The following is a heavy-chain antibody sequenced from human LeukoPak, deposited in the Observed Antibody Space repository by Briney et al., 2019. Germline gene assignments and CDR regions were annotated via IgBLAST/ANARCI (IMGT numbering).Heavy chain of an antibody. CDR2: IYYSGST. D-gene: IGHD3-10*01. CDR3: ARPNMVRGVIRSLDP. CDR1: GGSISSSGYY. J-gene: IGHJ5*02. Sequence: SETLSLTCTVSGGSISSSGYYWGWIRQPPGKGLEWIGSIYYSGSTYYNPSLKSRVTISVDTSKNQFSLKLSSVTAADTAVYYCARPNMVRGVIRSLDPWGQGTLITVSS. V-gene: IGHV4-39*01.